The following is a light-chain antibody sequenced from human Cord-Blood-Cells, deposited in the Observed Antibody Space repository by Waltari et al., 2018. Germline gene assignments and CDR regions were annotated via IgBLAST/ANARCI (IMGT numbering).Light chain of an antibody. V-gene: IGKV3-20*01. J-gene: IGKJ4*01. Sequence: IVSTPSPGTLSLSPGERATLSCRASQSVSSSYLAWYQQKPGQAPRPLIYGAAGRATGIPDMFSGSGSGTDLTLTISRLEPEDFAVYYCQQYGSSPLTFGGGTKVEIK. CDR1: QSVSSSY. CDR3: QQYGSSPLT. CDR2: GAA.